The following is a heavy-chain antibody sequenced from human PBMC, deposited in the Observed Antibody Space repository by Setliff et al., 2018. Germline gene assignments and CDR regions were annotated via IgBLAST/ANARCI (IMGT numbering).Heavy chain of an antibody. D-gene: IGHD6-13*01. CDR2: INPSGDST. CDR3: ARVGQQLVSGDY. Sequence: VKVSCKASGYTFTSYYMHWVRQAPGQGLEWMGIINPSGDSTSYAQKFQGRVTMTRDTSTSTVYMELSSLRSEDTAVYFCARVGQQLVSGDYWGQGTLVTVSS. CDR1: GYTFTSYY. J-gene: IGHJ4*02. V-gene: IGHV1-46*01.